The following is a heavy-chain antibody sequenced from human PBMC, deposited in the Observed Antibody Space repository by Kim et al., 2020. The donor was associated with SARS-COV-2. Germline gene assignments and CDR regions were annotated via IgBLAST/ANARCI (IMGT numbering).Heavy chain of an antibody. Sequence: SETLSLTCAVYGGSFSGYYWSWIRQPPGKGLEWIGEINHSGSTNYNPSLKSRVTISVDTSKNQFSLKLSSVTAADTAVYYCARGGVLYFADYWGQGTLVTVSS. CDR1: GGSFSGYY. J-gene: IGHJ4*02. V-gene: IGHV4-34*01. CDR3: ARGGVLYFADY. D-gene: IGHD3-9*01. CDR2: INHSGST.